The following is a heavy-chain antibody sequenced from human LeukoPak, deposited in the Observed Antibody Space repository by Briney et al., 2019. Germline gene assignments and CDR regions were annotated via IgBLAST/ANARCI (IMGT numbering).Heavy chain of an antibody. Sequence: GGSLRLSCAASGNTFSSYSMNWVRQAPGKGLEWVSYISTSGSTLHYADSVKGRFTVSRDNANNSLYLQMNSLRAEDTAVYYCAREHGNYLRHWGQGTLVTVSS. V-gene: IGHV3-48*01. J-gene: IGHJ4*02. CDR3: AREHGNYLRH. CDR2: ISTSGSTL. CDR1: GNTFSSYS. D-gene: IGHD1-7*01.